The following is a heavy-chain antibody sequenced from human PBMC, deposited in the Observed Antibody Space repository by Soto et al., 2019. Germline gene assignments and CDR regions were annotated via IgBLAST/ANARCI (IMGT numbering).Heavy chain of an antibody. CDR2: IWSDGSNK. Sequence: QVHLVESGGGVVQPGRSLRLSCAVSGLTFNSYGMHWVRQAPGKGLEWVAVIWSDGSNKYYADSVKGRFTISRDNSKNMLYLQMNSLRVEVTAVYYCASAAGAYDNWGQGTLVTVSS. D-gene: IGHD1-26*01. CDR1: GLTFNSYG. V-gene: IGHV3-33*01. J-gene: IGHJ4*02. CDR3: ASAAGAYDN.